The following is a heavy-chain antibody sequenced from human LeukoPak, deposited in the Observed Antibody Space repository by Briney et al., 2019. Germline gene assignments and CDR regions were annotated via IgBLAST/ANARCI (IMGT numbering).Heavy chain of an antibody. CDR2: ISNSGGST. CDR3: AKRDLGY. CDR1: GFTFSTYA. J-gene: IGHJ4*02. Sequence: GGSLRLSCAASGFTFSTYAMSWVRQAPGKGLEWVSTISNSGGSTYYADSVKGRFTISRDNSKNTLFLQMNSLRAEDTAIYHCAKRDLGYWGQGTLVTVSS. V-gene: IGHV3-23*01.